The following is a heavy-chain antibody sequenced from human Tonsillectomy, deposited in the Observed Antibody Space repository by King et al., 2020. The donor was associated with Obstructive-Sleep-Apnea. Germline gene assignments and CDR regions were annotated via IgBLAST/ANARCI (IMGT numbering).Heavy chain of an antibody. CDR2: VHRSGTT. D-gene: IGHD1-1*01. V-gene: IGHV4-4*02. J-gene: IGHJ2*01. CDR3: ARHMTVPGTRGFHL. CDR1: GDSISIANW. Sequence: QVQLQESGPGLVKPSGTLFLTCAVPGDSISIANWWSWVRQPPGKGLEWIGEVHRSGTTHYNPPLESRVTMSVDQSANQLSLQVNSVTAADTAVYYCARHMTVPGTRGFHLWGRGTLVTVSS.